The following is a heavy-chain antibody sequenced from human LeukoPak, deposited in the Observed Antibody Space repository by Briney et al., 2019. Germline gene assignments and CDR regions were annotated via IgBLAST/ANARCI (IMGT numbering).Heavy chain of an antibody. D-gene: IGHD3-9*01. CDR2: IYWDDDK. CDR1: GFSLSTSGMC. V-gene: IGHV2-70*01. Sequence: SGPTLVNPTQTLTLTCTLSGFSLSTSGMCVSWIRQPPGKSLEWLAHIYWDDDKYYSTSLKTRLTISKDTSKNQVVLTMTNMDPVDTATYYCARQNYDILTGYYDDYWGQGTLVTVSS. CDR3: ARQNYDILTGYYDDY. J-gene: IGHJ4*02.